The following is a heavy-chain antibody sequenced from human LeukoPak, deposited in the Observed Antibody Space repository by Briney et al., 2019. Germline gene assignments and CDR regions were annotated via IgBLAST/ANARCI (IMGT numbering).Heavy chain of an antibody. Sequence: SGTLSLTCAVSGGSISSSNWWSWVRQSPGKGLEWIGEIYHSGSADYNPSLNSRITISVDKSKNQLALKLSSVTSADTAVYYCARLRPSTNHALDSWGQGTLVTVSS. CDR3: ARLRPSTNHALDS. CDR2: IYHSGSA. V-gene: IGHV4-4*02. J-gene: IGHJ4*02. CDR1: GGSISSSNW. D-gene: IGHD1-14*01.